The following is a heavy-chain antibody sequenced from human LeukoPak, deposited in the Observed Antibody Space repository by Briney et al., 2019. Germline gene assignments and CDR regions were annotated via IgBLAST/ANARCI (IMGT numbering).Heavy chain of an antibody. CDR3: ARDAQRGFDYSNSLKY. J-gene: IGHJ4*01. V-gene: IGHV3-33*01. CDR1: GFIFSHYG. CDR2: IWSDGSNR. Sequence: GGSLRLSCAASGFIFSHYGMHWVRQAPGKGLEWVAVIWSDGSNRFYAGSVKGRLTISRDNSQHTLFLQMNSLRAEDTAMYYCARDAQRGFDYSNSLKYWGHGTLVTVSS. D-gene: IGHD4-11*01.